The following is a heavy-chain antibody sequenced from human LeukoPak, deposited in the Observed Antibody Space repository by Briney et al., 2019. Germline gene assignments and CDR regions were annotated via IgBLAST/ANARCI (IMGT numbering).Heavy chain of an antibody. Sequence: SETLSLTCTVSGGSISSYYWSWIRQPPGKGLEWIGYIYYSGSTNYNPSLKSRVTISVDTSKNQFSLKLSSVTAADTAVYYCARMGSSGWYSYYFDYWGQGTLVTVSS. D-gene: IGHD6-19*01. CDR2: IYYSGST. J-gene: IGHJ4*02. V-gene: IGHV4-59*01. CDR3: ARMGSSGWYSYYFDY. CDR1: GGSISSYY.